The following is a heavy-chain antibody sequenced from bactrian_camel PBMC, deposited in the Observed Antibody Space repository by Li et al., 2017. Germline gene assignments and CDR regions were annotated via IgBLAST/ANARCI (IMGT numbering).Heavy chain of an antibody. Sequence: HVQLVESGGGSVQAGGSLRLSCVASGHTDSIVSLITMGWLRQAPGKERERVATLDEDKTTRYADSVKGRFTISHDAAKSTTYLQMTSLKPEDTGMYYCAADRLVCLSTDTRAEWHYWGQGTQVTVS. D-gene: IGHD5*01. CDR3: AADRLVCLSTDTRAEWHY. V-gene: IGHV3S53*01. CDR2: LDEDKTT. J-gene: IGHJ4*01. CDR1: GHTDSIVSLIT.